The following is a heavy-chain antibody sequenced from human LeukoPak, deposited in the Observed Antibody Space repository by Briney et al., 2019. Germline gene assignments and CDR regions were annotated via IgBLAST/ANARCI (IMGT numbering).Heavy chain of an antibody. Sequence: ASVKVSCKASGGTFSSYAISWVRQAPGQGLEWMGGIIPIFGTANYAQKFQGRVTITADESTSTAYMELSSLRSEDTAVYYCASSYDSSGYLTDDAFDISGQGTMVTVSS. CDR2: IIPIFGTA. J-gene: IGHJ3*02. CDR1: GGTFSSYA. D-gene: IGHD3-22*01. CDR3: ASSYDSSGYLTDDAFDI. V-gene: IGHV1-69*13.